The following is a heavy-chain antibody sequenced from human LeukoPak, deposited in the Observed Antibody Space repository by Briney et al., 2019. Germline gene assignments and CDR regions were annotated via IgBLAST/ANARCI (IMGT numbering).Heavy chain of an antibody. CDR2: IYYSGST. CDR3: ARADDYSITGYYYYYMDV. V-gene: IGHV4-31*03. D-gene: IGHD1-14*01. Sequence: NPSQTLSLTCTVSGGSISGGGYYWIWIRQHPGKGLEWIGYIYYSGSTYYNPSLKSRVTVSVDTSKHQFSLKLSSVTAADTAVYYCARADDYSITGYYYYYMDVWGKGTTVTVSS. CDR1: GGSISGGGYY. J-gene: IGHJ6*03.